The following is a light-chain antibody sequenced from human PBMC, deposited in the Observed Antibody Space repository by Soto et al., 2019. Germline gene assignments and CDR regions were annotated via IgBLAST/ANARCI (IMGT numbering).Light chain of an antibody. J-gene: IGKJ3*01. CDR1: QAITNN. CDR2: EES. CDR3: QQYNSYPFV. Sequence: DIHLTQSPSSLSASVGDRVTITCRASQAITNNLAWYQQKPGNPPKLLIYEESTLHSGVPTRFSGSGSETEFTLTISSLQPEDFATYYCQQYNSYPFVFGPGTKVEIK. V-gene: IGKV1-9*01.